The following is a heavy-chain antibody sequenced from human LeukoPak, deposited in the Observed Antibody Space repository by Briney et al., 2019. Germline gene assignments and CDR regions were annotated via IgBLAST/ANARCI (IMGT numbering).Heavy chain of an antibody. V-gene: IGHV6-1*01. CDR1: GDSVSSNSAA. D-gene: IGHD7-27*01. CDR3: SSELAWGPADY. CDR2: TYYRSGWYN. Sequence: RSGPTLVNPSQTLSLTCAISGDSVSSNSAAWGWIRQSPSRGLEWLGRTYYRSGWYNDYALSVESRITINPDTSKNQVSLQLTSVTPEDTAVYYCSSELAWGPADYRGQGTLVTVSS. J-gene: IGHJ4*02.